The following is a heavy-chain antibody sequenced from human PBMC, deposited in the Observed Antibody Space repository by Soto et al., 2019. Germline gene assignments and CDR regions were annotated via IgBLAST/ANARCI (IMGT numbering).Heavy chain of an antibody. D-gene: IGHD3-10*01. CDR2: INHSGST. CDR1: CGSFIGYY. J-gene: IGHJ6*02. CDR3: ARYKRITMVRARYGMDV. Sequence: PSETLSLTCAFYCGSFIGYYWSWIRQPPGKGLEWIGEINHSGSTNYNPSLKSRVTISVDTSKNQFSLKLSSVTAADTAVYYCARYKRITMVRARYGMDVWGQGTTVTVSS. V-gene: IGHV4-34*01.